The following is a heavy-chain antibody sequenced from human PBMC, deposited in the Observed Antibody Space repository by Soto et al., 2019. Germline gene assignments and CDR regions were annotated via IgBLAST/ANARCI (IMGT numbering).Heavy chain of an antibody. V-gene: IGHV3-30*18. Sequence: QVQLVESGGGVVQPGRSLRLSCAASGFTFSSYGMHWVRQAPGKGLEWVAVISYDGSNKYYADSVKGRFTISRDNSKNTRYLQMNSLRAEDTAVYYRAKGWVVGATTIPWFDPWGQGTLVTVSS. D-gene: IGHD1-26*01. CDR2: ISYDGSNK. J-gene: IGHJ5*02. CDR3: AKGWVVGATTIPWFDP. CDR1: GFTFSSYG.